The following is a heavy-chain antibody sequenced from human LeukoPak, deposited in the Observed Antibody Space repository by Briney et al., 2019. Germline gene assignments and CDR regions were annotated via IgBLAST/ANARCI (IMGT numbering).Heavy chain of an antibody. D-gene: IGHD6-6*01. CDR1: GGSFSGYY. Sequence: PSETLSLTCAVYGGSFSGYYWSWIRQPPGKGLEWIGEINHSGSTNYNPSLKSRVTISVDTSKNQFSLRLTSVTAANTAVYYCASLYTSSHYWGQGTLVTVSP. CDR3: ASLYTSSHY. CDR2: INHSGST. V-gene: IGHV4-34*01. J-gene: IGHJ4*02.